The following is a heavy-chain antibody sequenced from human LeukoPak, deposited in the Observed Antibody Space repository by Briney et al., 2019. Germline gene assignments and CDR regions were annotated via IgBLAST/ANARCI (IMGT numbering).Heavy chain of an antibody. Sequence: ASVKVSCKASGGTFSSYAISWVRQAPGQGLEWMGRIIPILGIANYAQKFQGRVTITADKSTSTAYMELSSLRSEDTAVYYCAIDVLRYFDWLYYFDYWGQGTLVTVSS. V-gene: IGHV1-69*04. D-gene: IGHD3-9*01. CDR1: GGTFSSYA. CDR2: IIPILGIA. CDR3: AIDVLRYFDWLYYFDY. J-gene: IGHJ4*02.